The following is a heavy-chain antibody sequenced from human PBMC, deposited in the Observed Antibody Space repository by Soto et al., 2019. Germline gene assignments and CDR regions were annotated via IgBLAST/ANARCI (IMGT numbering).Heavy chain of an antibody. CDR3: ARGGYCSSTSCYALYYYYYGMDV. CDR1: GYSFTSYW. CDR2: IYPGDSDT. J-gene: IGHJ6*02. D-gene: IGHD2-2*01. Sequence: PGESLKISCKGSGYSFTSYWIGWVRHMSGKGLEWMGIIYPGDSDTRYSPSFQGQVTISADKSISTAYLQWSSLKASDTAMYYCARGGYCSSTSCYALYYYYYGMDVWGQGTTVTVSS. V-gene: IGHV5-51*01.